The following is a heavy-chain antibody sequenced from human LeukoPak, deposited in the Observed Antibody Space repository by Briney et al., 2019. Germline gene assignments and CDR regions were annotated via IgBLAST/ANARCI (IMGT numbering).Heavy chain of an antibody. CDR3: ARDHGVAGYSYGHHFDY. D-gene: IGHD5-18*01. Sequence: GGSLRLSCAASGFTFSNAYMNWVRQAPGKGLEWVAVISYDGSNKYYADSVKGRFTISRDNSKNTLYLQMNSLRAEDTAVYYCARDHGVAGYSYGHHFDYWGQGTLVTVSS. CDR2: ISYDGSNK. J-gene: IGHJ4*02. CDR1: GFTFSNAY. V-gene: IGHV3-30-3*01.